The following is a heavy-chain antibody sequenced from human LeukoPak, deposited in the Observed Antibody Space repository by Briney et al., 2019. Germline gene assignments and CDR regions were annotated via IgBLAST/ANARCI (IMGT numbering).Heavy chain of an antibody. Sequence: GGSLRLSCAASGLTFSSYAMSWVRQAPGKGLEWVSAISGSGGSTYYADPVKGRFTISRDNSKNTLYLQMNSLRAEDTAVYYCAKDWSGYVDTFDYWGQGTLVTVSS. CDR1: GLTFSSYA. J-gene: IGHJ4*02. CDR2: ISGSGGST. D-gene: IGHD5-12*01. V-gene: IGHV3-23*01. CDR3: AKDWSGYVDTFDY.